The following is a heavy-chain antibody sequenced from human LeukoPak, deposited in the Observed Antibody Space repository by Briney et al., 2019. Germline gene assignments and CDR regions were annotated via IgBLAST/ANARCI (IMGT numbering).Heavy chain of an antibody. CDR2: IYYSGST. J-gene: IGHJ4*02. CDR1: GGSISGSNYY. V-gene: IGHV4-39*01. D-gene: IGHD5-24*01. CDR3: ARHEEEDGYNAKTFHY. Sequence: KASETLSLTCTVSGGSISGSNYYWGWIRQSPEMGLEWIGSIYYSGSTYYHPSLKSRVTVFVDTSNNHFSLRLSSVTAADTAVYCCARHEEEDGYNAKTFHYWGQGTLDTVSS.